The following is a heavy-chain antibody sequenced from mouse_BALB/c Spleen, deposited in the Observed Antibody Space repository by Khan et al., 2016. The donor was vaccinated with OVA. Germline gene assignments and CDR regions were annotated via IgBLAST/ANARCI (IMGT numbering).Heavy chain of an antibody. V-gene: IGHV3-2*02. CDR3: ARTGTISTVVATGLDS. Sequence: EVQLQESGPGLVKPSQSLSLTYTVTGYSITSDYARNWIRQFPGNKLEWMGYIKYSGSTSYNPSLKSRISITRNTSQNQFFLQLSSVTTEDTAAYDCARTGTISTVVATGLDSWGQGTTLTVSS. J-gene: IGHJ2*01. CDR1: GYSITSDYA. D-gene: IGHD1-1*01. CDR2: IKYSGST.